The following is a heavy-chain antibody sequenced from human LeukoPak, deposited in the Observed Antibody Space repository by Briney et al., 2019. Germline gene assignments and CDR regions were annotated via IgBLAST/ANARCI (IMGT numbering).Heavy chain of an antibody. D-gene: IGHD3-10*01. V-gene: IGHV3-23*01. J-gene: IGHJ4*02. CDR2: ISGSGGST. Sequence: GGSLRLSCAASGFTFSSYSMSWVRQAPGKGLEWVSAISGSGGSTYYADSVKGRFTISRDNSKNTLYLQMNSLRAEDTAVYYCAKGSTMVRGPWSYWGQGTLVTVSS. CDR1: GFTFSSYS. CDR3: AKGSTMVRGPWSY.